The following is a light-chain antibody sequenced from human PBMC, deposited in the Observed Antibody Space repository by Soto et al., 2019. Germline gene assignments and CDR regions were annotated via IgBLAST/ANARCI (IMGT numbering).Light chain of an antibody. V-gene: IGKV1-39*01. Sequence: DIELTQSPPSLAASVGDRVTITCRTSQNINNYLIWYQQKPGKAPQLLIHGASILQSGVPSRFSGSASGTDFTLTIGSLQPEDFATYYCQESYSVPGTFGQGTKVEI. CDR2: GAS. CDR1: QNINNY. J-gene: IGKJ1*01. CDR3: QESYSVPGT.